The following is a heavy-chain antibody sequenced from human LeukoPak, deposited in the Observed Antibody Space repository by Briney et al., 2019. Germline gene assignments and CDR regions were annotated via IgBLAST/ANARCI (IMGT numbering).Heavy chain of an antibody. CDR3: ARQAYSSDS. J-gene: IGHJ4*02. Sequence: GGSLRLSCAASGFTFSSYGMNWVRQAPGRGLQWVASIKQDGSEKYCVDSVKGRFTISRDNAKNSLYLQMNSLRAEDTAVYYCARQAYSSDSWGQGTLVTVSS. CDR1: GFTFSSYG. D-gene: IGHD2-21*01. CDR2: IKQDGSEK. V-gene: IGHV3-7*01.